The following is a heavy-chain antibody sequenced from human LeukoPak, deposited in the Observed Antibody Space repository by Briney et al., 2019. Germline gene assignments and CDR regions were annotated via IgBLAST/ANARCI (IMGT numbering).Heavy chain of an antibody. CDR1: GGSISSYY. D-gene: IGHD6-19*01. CDR2: IYYSGST. J-gene: IGHJ5*02. Sequence: PSETLSLTCTVSGGSISSYYWSWIRQPPGKGLEWIGDIYYSGSTNYNPSLKSRVTMSVDTSKNQFSLKLSSVSAADTAVYYCARGIAVAVGDFRYNWFYPWGQGTLVTVSS. CDR3: ARGIAVAVGDFRYNWFYP. V-gene: IGHV4-59*12.